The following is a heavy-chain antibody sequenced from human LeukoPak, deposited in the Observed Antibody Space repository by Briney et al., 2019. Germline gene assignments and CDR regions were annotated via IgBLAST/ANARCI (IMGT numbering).Heavy chain of an antibody. V-gene: IGHV4-39*01. CDR3: ARRGYYDSSGRHAFDI. D-gene: IGHD3-22*01. CDR2: IYYSGST. J-gene: IGHJ3*02. Sequence: SETLSLTCTVSGGSISSSSYYWGWIRQPPGKGLEWIGSIYYSGSTYYNPSLKSRVTIAVDTSKNQFSLKLSSVTAADTAVYYCARRGYYDSSGRHAFDIWGQGTMVTVSS. CDR1: GGSISSSSYY.